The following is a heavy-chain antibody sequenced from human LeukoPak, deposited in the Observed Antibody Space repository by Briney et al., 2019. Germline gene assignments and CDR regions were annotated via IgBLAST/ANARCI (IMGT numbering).Heavy chain of an antibody. CDR3: ARGAQWLVDSWFDP. V-gene: IGHV1-69*13. D-gene: IGHD6-19*01. Sequence: ASAKVSCKASGGTFSSYAISWVRQAPGQGLEWMGGIIPIFGTANYAQKFQGRVTITADESTSTAYMELSSLRSEDTAVYYCARGAQWLVDSWFDPWGQGTLVTVSS. CDR2: IIPIFGTA. J-gene: IGHJ5*02. CDR1: GGTFSSYA.